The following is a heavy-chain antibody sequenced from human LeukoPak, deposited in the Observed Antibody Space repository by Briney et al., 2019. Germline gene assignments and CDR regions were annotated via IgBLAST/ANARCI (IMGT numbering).Heavy chain of an antibody. Sequence: GGSLRLSCAASGFTFSSYWRSWVRQAPGKGLEWVANIKQDGSEKYYVDSVKGRFTISRDNAKNSLYLQMNSLSAEATAVYYCARVSCGGDCYLDYWGQGTLVTVSS. CDR3: ARVSCGGDCYLDY. D-gene: IGHD2-21*02. J-gene: IGHJ4*02. CDR2: IKQDGSEK. V-gene: IGHV3-7*01. CDR1: GFTFSSYW.